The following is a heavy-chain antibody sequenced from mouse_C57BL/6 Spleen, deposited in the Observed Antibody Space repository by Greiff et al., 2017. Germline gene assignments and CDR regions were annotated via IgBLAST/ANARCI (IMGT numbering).Heavy chain of an antibody. CDR3: ARAFSYYGTY. CDR1: GYAFSSYW. D-gene: IGHD1-1*01. CDR2: IYPGDGDT. J-gene: IGHJ2*01. V-gene: IGHV1-80*01. Sequence: VQGVEPGAELVKPGASVKISCKASGYAFSSYWMNWVKQRPGKGLEWIGQIYPGDGDTNYNGKFKGKATLTADKSSSTAYMQLSSLTSEDSAVYFCARAFSYYGTYWGQGTTLTVSS.